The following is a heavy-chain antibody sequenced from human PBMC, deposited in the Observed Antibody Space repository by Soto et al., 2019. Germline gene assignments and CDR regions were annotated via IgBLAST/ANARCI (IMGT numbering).Heavy chain of an antibody. D-gene: IGHD3-10*01. CDR2: ISVDSGNT. CDR1: GYIFTSYG. J-gene: IGHJ6*03. V-gene: IGHV1-18*01. CDR3: ARFHGSGTTYYMDV. Sequence: QVQLVQSGAELKKPGASAKVSCKASGYIFTSYGISWVRQAPGQGLEWMAWISVDSGNTNYAQNFQGRVTMTTDTSASTAHMELRSLRSDDTAVYYCARFHGSGTTYYMDVWGKGTTVIVSS.